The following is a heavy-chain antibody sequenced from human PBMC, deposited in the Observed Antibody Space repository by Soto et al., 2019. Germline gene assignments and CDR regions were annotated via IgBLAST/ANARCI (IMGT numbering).Heavy chain of an antibody. CDR2: ISAYNGNT. J-gene: IGHJ4*02. Sequence: ASVKVSCKASGYTFTSYGISWVRQAPGQGLEWMGWISAYNGNTNYAQKLQGRVTMTTDTSTSTAYMELRSLRSDETAVYYCATRKIETYYDFWSGYYNFDYWGQGTLVTVSS. CDR1: GYTFTSYG. V-gene: IGHV1-18*01. D-gene: IGHD3-3*01. CDR3: ATRKIETYYDFWSGYYNFDY.